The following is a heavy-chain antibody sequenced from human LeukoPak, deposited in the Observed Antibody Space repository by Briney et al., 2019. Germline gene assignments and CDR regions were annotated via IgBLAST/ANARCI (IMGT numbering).Heavy chain of an antibody. CDR3: ARVIVGAWLQLPNDAFDI. D-gene: IGHD5-24*01. V-gene: IGHV3-21*01. CDR1: GSTFSTYN. CDR2: ISGSSSYI. J-gene: IGHJ3*02. Sequence: GGSLRPSCAASGSTFSTYNMNWVRQAPGKGLEWASSISGSSSYIYYADSVKGRFSISRDNAKNSLYLQMNSLRAEDTAVYYCARVIVGAWLQLPNDAFDIWGQGTMVTVSS.